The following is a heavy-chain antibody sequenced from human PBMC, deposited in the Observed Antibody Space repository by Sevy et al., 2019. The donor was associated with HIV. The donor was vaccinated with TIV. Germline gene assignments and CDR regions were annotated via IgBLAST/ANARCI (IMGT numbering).Heavy chain of an antibody. CDR1: GYTFNSYG. CDR3: ARPGRTSGSYTRYFFDY. CDR2: ISAYNGNT. V-gene: IGHV1-18*01. Sequence: ASVKVSCKASGYTFNSYGITWVRQAPGQGLEWMGWISAYNGNTNYAQKLQGRVTMTTDTSTSTAYMELRSLGSDDTAVYYCARPGRTSGSYTRYFFDYWGQGTLVTVSS. J-gene: IGHJ4*02. D-gene: IGHD6-19*01.